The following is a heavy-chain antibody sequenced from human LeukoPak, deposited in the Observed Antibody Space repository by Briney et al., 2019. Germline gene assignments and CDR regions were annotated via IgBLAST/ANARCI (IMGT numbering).Heavy chain of an antibody. D-gene: IGHD3-22*01. J-gene: IGHJ4*02. Sequence: SETLSLTCTVSGGSISSSSYYWGWIRQPPGRGLEWIGSIYYSGSTYYNPSLKDRVTISVDTSKNQFSLKLSSVTAADTAVYYCASYFHYSSGYYYVFYWGQGTLVTVSS. V-gene: IGHV4-39*07. CDR3: ASYFHYSSGYYYVFY. CDR2: IYYSGST. CDR1: GGSISSSSYY.